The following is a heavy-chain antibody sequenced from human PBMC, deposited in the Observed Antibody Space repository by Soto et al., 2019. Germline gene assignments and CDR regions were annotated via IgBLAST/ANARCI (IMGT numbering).Heavy chain of an antibody. J-gene: IGHJ3*02. D-gene: IGHD4-17*01. CDR3: ARDRKNGDYAAFDI. V-gene: IGHV4-4*02. CDR1: SGSISSSNW. Sequence: PSETLSLTCAVSSGSISSSNWWSWVRQPPGKGLEWIGEIYHSGSTNYNPSLKSRVTISVDKSKNQFSLKLSSVTAADTAVYYCARDRKNGDYAAFDIWGQGTMVTVSS. CDR2: IYHSGST.